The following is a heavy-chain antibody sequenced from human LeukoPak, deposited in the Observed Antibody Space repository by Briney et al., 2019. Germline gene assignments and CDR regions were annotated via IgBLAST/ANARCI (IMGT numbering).Heavy chain of an antibody. D-gene: IGHD1-26*01. CDR1: GFTFSSYG. Sequence: GGSLRLSCAASGFTFSSYGMSWVRQAPGKGLEWVSAISGSGGSTYYADSMKGRFTISRDNSKNTLYLQMNSLRAEDTAVYYCAKSLLSGSYEFVYWGQGTLVTVSS. V-gene: IGHV3-23*01. CDR2: ISGSGGST. J-gene: IGHJ4*02. CDR3: AKSLLSGSYEFVY.